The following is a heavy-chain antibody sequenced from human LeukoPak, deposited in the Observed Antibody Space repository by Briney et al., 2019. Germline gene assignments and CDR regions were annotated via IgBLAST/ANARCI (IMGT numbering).Heavy chain of an antibody. J-gene: IGHJ4*02. Sequence: SETLSLTCTVSGGSISSYYWSWIRQPPGKGLEWIGYIYYSGSTNYNPSLKSRVTISVDTSKNQFSLKLSSVTAADTAVYYCARDLAENYFDYWGQGTLGTVSS. V-gene: IGHV4-59*01. D-gene: IGHD3-16*01. CDR2: IYYSGST. CDR1: GGSISSYY. CDR3: ARDLAENYFDY.